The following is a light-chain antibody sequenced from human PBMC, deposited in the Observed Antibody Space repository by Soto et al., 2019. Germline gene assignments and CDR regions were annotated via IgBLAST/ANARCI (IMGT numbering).Light chain of an antibody. CDR2: EGS. V-gene: IGLV2-23*01. Sequence: QSALTQPASVSGSPGQSITISCTGTSSDVGSYNLVSWYQHHPGKAPKLMIYEGSQWPSGVSNRFSGSKSGNTASLTISGLQAEDEADYYCCSYAGSSTPSYVFGSGTKLTVL. J-gene: IGLJ1*01. CDR1: SSDVGSYNL. CDR3: CSYAGSSTPSYV.